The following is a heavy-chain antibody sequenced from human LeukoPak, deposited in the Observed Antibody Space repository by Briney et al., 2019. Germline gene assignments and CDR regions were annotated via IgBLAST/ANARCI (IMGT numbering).Heavy chain of an antibody. D-gene: IGHD3-9*01. CDR2: IYYSGST. CDR3: ASVILTGYYFVDY. CDR1: GGSISSSSYY. Sequence: SETLSLTCTVSGGSISSSSYYWGWIRQPPGKGLEWIGSIYYSGSTYYNPSLKSRVTISVDTSKNQFSLKLSSVTAADTAVYYCASVILTGYYFVDYWGQGTLVTVSS. V-gene: IGHV4-39*07. J-gene: IGHJ4*02.